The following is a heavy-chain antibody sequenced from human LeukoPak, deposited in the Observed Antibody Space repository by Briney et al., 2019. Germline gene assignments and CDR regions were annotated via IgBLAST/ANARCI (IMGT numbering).Heavy chain of an antibody. D-gene: IGHD2-2*01. Sequence: PSETLSLTCTVSGGSISSSSYYWGWIRQPPGKGLEWIGSSYYSGSTYYNPSLKSRVTISVDTSKNQFSLKLSSVTAADTAVYYCARQTKLVPAATNWFDPWGQGTMVSVSS. CDR1: GGSISSSSYY. CDR2: SYYSGST. CDR3: ARQTKLVPAATNWFDP. J-gene: IGHJ5*02. V-gene: IGHV4-39*01.